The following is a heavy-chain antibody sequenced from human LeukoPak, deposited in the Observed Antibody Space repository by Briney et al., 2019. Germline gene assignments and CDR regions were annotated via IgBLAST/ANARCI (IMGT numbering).Heavy chain of an antibody. D-gene: IGHD2-8*01. Sequence: PSETLSLTCTVSGVSISSYYWSWLRQPPGKGLEGLGYIYYSGSTNYNPSLKSRVTISVETSKNQFSLKLSSVTAADTAVYYCAREYCGNGVCYSDHWGQGTLVTVSS. J-gene: IGHJ4*02. CDR1: GVSISSYY. CDR2: IYYSGST. V-gene: IGHV4-59*01. CDR3: AREYCGNGVCYSDH.